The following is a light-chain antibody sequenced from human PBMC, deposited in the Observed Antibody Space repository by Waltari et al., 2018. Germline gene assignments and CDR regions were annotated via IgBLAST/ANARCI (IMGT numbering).Light chain of an antibody. J-gene: IGKJ4*01. Sequence: DVVMTQSPLSLRVTLGQPASISCRSSQSLVPSDGNTYLNWCHQRPGQSTRRLIYKVSYRYSGVPARCSGSGSCTDFTIKISSVEAEDVGADYYIQATHWPALTFGGGTKVEIK. CDR1: QSLVPSDGNTY. CDR2: KVS. V-gene: IGKV2-30*02. CDR3: IQATHWPALT.